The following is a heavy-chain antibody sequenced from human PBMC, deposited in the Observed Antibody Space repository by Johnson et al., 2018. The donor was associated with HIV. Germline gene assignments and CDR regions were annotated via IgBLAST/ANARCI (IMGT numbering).Heavy chain of an antibody. D-gene: IGHD3-16*01. CDR1: GFTFSNSA. CDR3: AKDWADQDVFDI. Sequence: VQLVESGGGVVQPGGSLTLSCAASGFTFSNSAMHWVRQPTGQGLAWVSGMGTAGDRHYADSVKDRFTISRDNPKDTFYLQMTSLRAEDTAIYYCAKDWADQDVFDIWGQGTMVTVSS. J-gene: IGHJ3*02. CDR2: MGTAGDR. V-gene: IGHV3-13*01.